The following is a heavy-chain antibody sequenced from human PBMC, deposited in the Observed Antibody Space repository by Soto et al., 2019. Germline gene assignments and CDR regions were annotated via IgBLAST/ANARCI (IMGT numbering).Heavy chain of an antibody. J-gene: IGHJ4*02. D-gene: IGHD3-22*01. CDR3: GRDPKFYLDSRGYVRVPYFDY. CDR1: GGSISSSNW. Sequence: SETLSLTCAVSGGSISSSNWWSWVRQPPGKGLEWIGEIYHSGSTNYNPSLKSRVTISVDKSKNQFSLKLSSVTAADTAVYYCGRDPKFYLDSRGYVRVPYFDYWGQGTLVTVSS. V-gene: IGHV4-4*02. CDR2: IYHSGST.